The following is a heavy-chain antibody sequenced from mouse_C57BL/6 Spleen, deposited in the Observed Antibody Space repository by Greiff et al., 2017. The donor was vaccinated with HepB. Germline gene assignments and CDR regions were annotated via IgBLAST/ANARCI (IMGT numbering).Heavy chain of an antibody. CDR2: ISGGGGNT. J-gene: IGHJ3*01. CDR3: ARYPGFAY. Sequence: EVMLVESGGGLVKPGGSLKLSCAASGFTFSSYTMSWVRQTPEKRLEWVATISGGGGNTYYPDSVKGRFTISRDNAKNTLYLQMSSLRSEDTALYYCARYPGFAYWGQGTLVTVSA. V-gene: IGHV5-9*01. CDR1: GFTFSSYT.